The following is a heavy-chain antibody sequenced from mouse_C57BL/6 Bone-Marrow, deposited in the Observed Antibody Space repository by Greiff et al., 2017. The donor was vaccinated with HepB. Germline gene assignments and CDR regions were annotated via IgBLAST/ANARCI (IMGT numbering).Heavy chain of an antibody. CDR3: AREEITTVDLPYWYFDV. V-gene: IGHV1-75*01. CDR1: GYTFTDYY. CDR2: IFPGSGST. J-gene: IGHJ1*03. Sequence: VQLQQSGPELVKPGASVKISCKASGYTFTDYYINWVKQRPGQGLEWIGWIFPGSGSTYYNEKFKGKATLTVDKSSSTAYMLLSSLTSEDSAVYFCAREEITTVDLPYWYFDVWGTGTTVTVSS. D-gene: IGHD1-1*01.